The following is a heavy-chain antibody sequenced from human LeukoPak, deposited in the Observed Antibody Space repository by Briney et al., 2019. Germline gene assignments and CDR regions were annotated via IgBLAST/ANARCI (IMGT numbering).Heavy chain of an antibody. J-gene: IGHJ4*02. CDR1: GGTFSSYA. D-gene: IGHD6-6*01. V-gene: IGHV1-69*05. CDR2: IIPIFGTA. Sequence: SVKVSCKGSGGTFSSYAYSWVRQAPGQGLEWMGGIIPIFGTANYAQKIQGRVTITTDESTNTTYMELSSLRSGDTAVYLCAGYSSSYTNCDYWGQGTLVTVSS. CDR3: AGYSSSYTNCDY.